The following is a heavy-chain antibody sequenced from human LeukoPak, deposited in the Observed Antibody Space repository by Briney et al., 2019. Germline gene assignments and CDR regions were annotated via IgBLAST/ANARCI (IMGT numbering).Heavy chain of an antibody. Sequence: PSETLSLTCAVYGGSFIGYYWSWIRQPPGKGLEWIGEINHSGSTNYNPSLKSRVTISVDTSKNQFSLKLSSVTAADTAVYYCARGETDSAYYYYYYGMDVWGQGTTVTVSS. V-gene: IGHV4-34*01. CDR1: GGSFIGYY. CDR3: ARGETDSAYYYYYYGMDV. D-gene: IGHD1-14*01. CDR2: INHSGST. J-gene: IGHJ6*02.